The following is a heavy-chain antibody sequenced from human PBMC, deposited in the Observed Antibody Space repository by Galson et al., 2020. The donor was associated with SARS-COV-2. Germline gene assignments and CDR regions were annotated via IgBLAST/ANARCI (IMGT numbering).Heavy chain of an antibody. CDR3: ARGFGWYDY. CDR1: GGSISSSY. D-gene: IGHD6-19*01. Sequence: LTCTVSGGSISSSYWSWIRQPPGKGLEWIGYISYGGSTIYNASLQSRLIISVDMSINQFYLRVRSVTAADTAVYYCARGFGWYDYWGQGTLVTVSS. CDR2: ISYGGST. J-gene: IGHJ4*02. V-gene: IGHV4-59*01.